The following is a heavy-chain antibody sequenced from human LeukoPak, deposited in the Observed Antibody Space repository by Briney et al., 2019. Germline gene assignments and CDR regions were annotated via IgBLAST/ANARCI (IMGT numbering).Heavy chain of an antibody. V-gene: IGHV4-59*01. CDR3: ARMYSGTSYYFDY. D-gene: IGHD1-26*01. CDR1: GVSISTYY. J-gene: IGHJ4*02. CDR2: FSYSGST. Sequence: SETLSLTCSVSGVSISTYYWIWIRQPPAKGLEWMGFFSYSGSTKYNPSLKSRVTMSVDTSKNQFSLKLNSVTAADTAVYYCARMYSGTSYYFDYWGQGTLVTVSS.